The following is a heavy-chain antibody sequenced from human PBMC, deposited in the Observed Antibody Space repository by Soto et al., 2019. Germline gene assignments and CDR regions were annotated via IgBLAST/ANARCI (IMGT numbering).Heavy chain of an antibody. CDR3: ARHPPHTAMSDYGMEV. CDR1: GYSFTSYW. D-gene: IGHD5-18*01. CDR2: IYPGNSDT. J-gene: IGHJ6*02. Sequence: PGESLKISCKGSGYSFTSYWIAWVRQMPGKGLEWMGIIYPGNSDTRYSPSFQGQVTISADKSISTAYLQWSSLKASDTAMYYCARHPPHTAMSDYGMEVWGQGTTVTVSS. V-gene: IGHV5-51*01.